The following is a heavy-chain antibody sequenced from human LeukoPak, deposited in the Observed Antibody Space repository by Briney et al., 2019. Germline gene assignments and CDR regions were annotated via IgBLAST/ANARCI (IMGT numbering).Heavy chain of an antibody. D-gene: IGHD3-3*01. Sequence: GGSLRLSCAASGFRFSSYAMSWVRQAPGKGLEWVSAISGSGGSTYYADSVKGRFTISRDNSKNTLYLQMNSLRAEDTAVYYCAKSFTIFGVVIASDYWGQGTLVTVSS. CDR1: GFRFSSYA. J-gene: IGHJ4*02. CDR2: ISGSGGST. CDR3: AKSFTIFGVVIASDY. V-gene: IGHV3-23*01.